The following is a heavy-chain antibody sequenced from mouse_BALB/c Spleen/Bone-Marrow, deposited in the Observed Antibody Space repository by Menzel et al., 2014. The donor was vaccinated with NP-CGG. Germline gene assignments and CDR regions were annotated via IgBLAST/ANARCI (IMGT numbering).Heavy chain of an antibody. CDR1: GYSFTSYW. D-gene: IGHD2-3*01. V-gene: IGHV1S127*01. Sequence: QVQLQQSGPQLVRPGASVKISCKASGYSFTSYWMHWVKQRPGQGLEWIGMIDPSDSETRLNQKFKDKAILTVDKSSSTAYMELRSLTSEDSAVYYCARPIYDGYSAAMDYWGQGTSVTVSS. CDR3: ARPIYDGYSAAMDY. J-gene: IGHJ4*01. CDR2: IDPSDSET.